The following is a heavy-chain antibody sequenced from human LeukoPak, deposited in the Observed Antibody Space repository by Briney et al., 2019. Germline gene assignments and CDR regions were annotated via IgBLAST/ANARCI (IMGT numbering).Heavy chain of an antibody. Sequence: ASVKVSCKASGYTFTSYGINWVRQAPGEGLEWMGWISADNGNTNYAQKFQGRVTMTTDTSTSTAYMELRSLRSDDTAVYYCARALRYFDWYSYYFDYWGQGTLVTVSS. CDR2: ISADNGNT. CDR3: ARALRYFDWYSYYFDY. D-gene: IGHD3-9*01. CDR1: GYTFTSYG. V-gene: IGHV1-18*01. J-gene: IGHJ4*02.